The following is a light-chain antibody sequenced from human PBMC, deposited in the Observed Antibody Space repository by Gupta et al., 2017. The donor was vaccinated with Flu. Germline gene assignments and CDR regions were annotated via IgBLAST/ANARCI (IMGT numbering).Light chain of an antibody. CDR1: TSDVGGYNL. V-gene: IGLV2-14*01. CDR2: EVI. J-gene: IGLJ2*01. Sequence: TIYCTGTTSDVGGYNLVSWYHQPPGQAPNLMIYEVISRPSGVADRFSGSKSGKKASMTISGLQAEDEADYYCNSYADSNTLVVFGGGTKLTVL. CDR3: NSYADSNTLVV.